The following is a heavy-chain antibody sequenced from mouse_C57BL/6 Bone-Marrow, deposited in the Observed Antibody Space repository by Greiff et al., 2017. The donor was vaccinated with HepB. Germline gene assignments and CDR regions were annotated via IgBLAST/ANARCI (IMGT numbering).Heavy chain of an antibody. D-gene: IGHD2-4*01. CDR2: IDPEDGDT. CDR3: TTRRYDYPTYAMDY. J-gene: IGHJ4*01. V-gene: IGHV14-1*01. Sequence: EVQVVESGAELVRPGASVKLSCTASGFNIKDYYMHWVKQRPEQGLEWIGRIDPEDGDTEYAPKFQGKATMTADTSSNTAYLQLSSLTSEDTAVYYCTTRRYDYPTYAMDYWGQGTSVTVSS. CDR1: GFNIKDYY.